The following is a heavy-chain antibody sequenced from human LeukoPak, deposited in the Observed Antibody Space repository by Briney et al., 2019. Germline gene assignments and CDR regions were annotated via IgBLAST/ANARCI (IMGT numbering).Heavy chain of an antibody. CDR2: ISAYNGNT. D-gene: IGHD3-10*01. J-gene: IGHJ4*02. Sequence: GASVKVSCKASGYTFTSYGISWVRQAPGQGLEWMGWISAYNGNTNYAQKLQGGVTMTTDTSTSTAYMELRSLRSDDTAVYYCARVPWDGITMVRGVIPFDYWGQGTLVTVSS. V-gene: IGHV1-18*01. CDR3: ARVPWDGITMVRGVIPFDY. CDR1: GYTFTSYG.